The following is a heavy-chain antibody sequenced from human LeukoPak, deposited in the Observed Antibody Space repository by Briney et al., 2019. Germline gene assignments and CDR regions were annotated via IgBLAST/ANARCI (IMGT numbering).Heavy chain of an antibody. Sequence: GASVKVSCKTSRGTFSSSAISWVRQAPGHELEWMGWISAYNGNTNYAQKLQGRVTMTTDTSTSTAYMELRSLTSDDTAVYYCARFRAGVGEPYGDYWGQGTLVTVSS. J-gene: IGHJ4*02. CDR3: ARFRAGVGEPYGDY. CDR1: RGTFSSSA. V-gene: IGHV1-18*01. CDR2: ISAYNGNT. D-gene: IGHD3-10*01.